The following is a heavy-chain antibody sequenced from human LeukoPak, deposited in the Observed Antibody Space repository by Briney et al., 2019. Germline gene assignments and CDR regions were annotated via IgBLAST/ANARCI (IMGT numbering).Heavy chain of an antibody. D-gene: IGHD2-2*01. J-gene: IGHJ6*02. CDR3: ARGKNNRLGYCSSASCSHYYGMDV. CDR2: MNPNSGNT. CDR1: GYTFTSYD. V-gene: IGHV1-8*01. Sequence: ASVKVSCKASGYTFTSYDINWVRQATGQGLEWMGWMNPNSGNTGYAQKFQGRVTMTRNTSISTAYMELSSLRPEDTAVYYCARGKNNRLGYCSSASCSHYYGMDVWGQGTTVTVSS.